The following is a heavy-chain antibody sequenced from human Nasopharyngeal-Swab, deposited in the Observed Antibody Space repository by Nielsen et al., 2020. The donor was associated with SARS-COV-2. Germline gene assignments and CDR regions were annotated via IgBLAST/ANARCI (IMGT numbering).Heavy chain of an antibody. V-gene: IGHV4-59*11. CDR2: ISHNSGT. J-gene: IGHJ5*02. CDR1: GVSITSQS. Sequence: SDTLSLTCTVSGVSITSQSWSWIRQLPGKGLEWIGYISHNSGTSYNPSLKSRVTMFMDTSKNQFSLRLRSVTAADTAVYYCAKEGATGWFEPWGQGTLVTVSS. CDR3: AKEGATGWFEP.